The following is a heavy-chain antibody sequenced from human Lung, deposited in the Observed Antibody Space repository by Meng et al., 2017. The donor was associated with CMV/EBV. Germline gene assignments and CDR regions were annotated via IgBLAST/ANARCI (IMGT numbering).Heavy chain of an antibody. CDR2: INYSGST. D-gene: IGHD6-19*01. J-gene: IGHJ4*02. CDR3: ARGQWLVRYFDN. Sequence: SETLSLXCTVSGGSISDYYWSWIRQPPGKGLEWIGYINYSGSTKYNPSLKSRVTISGDSSKNQFSLKLSSVTAADTAVYYCARGQWLVRYFDNWGQGRLVXVSS. V-gene: IGHV4-59*01. CDR1: GGSISDYY.